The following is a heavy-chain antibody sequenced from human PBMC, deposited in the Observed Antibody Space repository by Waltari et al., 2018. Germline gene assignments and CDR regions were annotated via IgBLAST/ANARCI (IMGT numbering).Heavy chain of an antibody. CDR2: IYTDDRT. CDR3: ASRPGGDYPYFDY. CDR1: GFTVSRKY. D-gene: IGHD4-17*01. Sequence: EVQLVESGGGFVQPGGSLRLPGAASGFTVSRKYMTWVRQAPGKGLEWVSLIYTDDRTFYADSVKGRFTISRHDSTNTLFLQMSGLRVEDTALYYCASRPGGDYPYFDYWGQGTLVTVSS. J-gene: IGHJ4*02. V-gene: IGHV3-53*04.